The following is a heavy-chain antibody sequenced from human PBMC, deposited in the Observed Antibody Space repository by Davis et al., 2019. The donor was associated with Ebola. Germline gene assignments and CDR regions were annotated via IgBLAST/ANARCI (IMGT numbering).Heavy chain of an antibody. CDR1: GFTLSSYT. J-gene: IGHJ4*02. D-gene: IGHD5-18*01. Sequence: GESLKTSCAASGFTLSSYTMNWVRQAPGKGLEWVSSITSSPYIYYADSVKGRFTISRDYAKNSLYLQMNSLRADDTAVYYCATLDTPMACWGQGTLVTVSS. CDR3: ATLDTPMAC. CDR2: ITSSPYI. V-gene: IGHV3-21*01.